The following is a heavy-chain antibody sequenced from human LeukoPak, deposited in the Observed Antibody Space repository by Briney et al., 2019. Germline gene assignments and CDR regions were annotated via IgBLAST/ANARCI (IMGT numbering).Heavy chain of an antibody. D-gene: IGHD3-10*01. V-gene: IGHV3-23*01. CDR2: ISGRGDST. CDR3: ARDSSMLRGPLVIYYFDF. Sequence: GGTLRLSCAASGFTFSSYGMSWVRQAPGKGLEWVSTISGRGDSTHYVDSVKGRFTISRDNSKNTLYLQMNSLRVEDTAVYYCARDSSMLRGPLVIYYFDFWGQGTLVTVSS. J-gene: IGHJ4*02. CDR1: GFTFSSYG.